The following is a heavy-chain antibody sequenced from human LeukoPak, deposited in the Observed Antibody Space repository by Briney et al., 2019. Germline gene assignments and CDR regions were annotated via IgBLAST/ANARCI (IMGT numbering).Heavy chain of an antibody. J-gene: IGHJ3*02. D-gene: IGHD6-19*01. Sequence: GGSLRLSCAASGFTFNDYAMNWVRQAPGKGLVWVSLLSGDGLSIHYAESVRGRFTISRDNSKNSLYLQMNSLRTEDSALYYCAKDLDGGWYDGFDIWGQGTMVTVSS. CDR2: LSGDGLSI. V-gene: IGHV3-43*02. CDR1: GFTFNDYA. CDR3: AKDLDGGWYDGFDI.